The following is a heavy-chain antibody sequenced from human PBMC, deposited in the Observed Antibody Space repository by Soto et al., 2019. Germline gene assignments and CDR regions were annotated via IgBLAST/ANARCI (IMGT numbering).Heavy chain of an antibody. CDR2: ISGSGGST. CDR1: GFTFSSYA. J-gene: IGHJ4*02. CDR3: EKVREGHIVATEPNDY. V-gene: IGHV3-23*01. D-gene: IGHD5-12*01. Sequence: GGSLRLSCAASGFTFSSYAMSWVRQAPGKGLEWVSAISGSGGSTYYADSVKGRFTISRDNSKNTLYLQMNSLRAEDTAVYYCEKVREGHIVATEPNDYWGQGNLVTVSS.